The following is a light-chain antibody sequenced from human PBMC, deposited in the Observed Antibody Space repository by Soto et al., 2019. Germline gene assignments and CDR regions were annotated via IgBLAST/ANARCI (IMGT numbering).Light chain of an antibody. CDR2: DDD. Sequence: QSVLTQPPSLSAAPGQKVTISCSGTSSNIGGNSVSSYQQLPRTAPKLLIYDDDKRPSGIPDRFSGSKSGTSATLGITGFQTGDEADYYCGSWDSSLSAYVFATGTKVTVL. V-gene: IGLV1-51*01. CDR3: GSWDSSLSAYV. J-gene: IGLJ1*01. CDR1: SSNIGGNS.